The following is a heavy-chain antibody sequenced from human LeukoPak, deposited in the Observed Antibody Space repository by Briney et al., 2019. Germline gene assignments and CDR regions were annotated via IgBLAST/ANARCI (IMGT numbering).Heavy chain of an antibody. CDR1: GYTFTSYD. V-gene: IGHV1-8*03. Sequence: ASVKVSCKASGYTFTSYDINWVRQATGQGLEWMGWMNPNSGNTGYAQKFQGRVTITRNTSISTAYMELSSLRSEDTAVYYCARGGLGYYDSSGYHDYWGQGTLVTVSS. CDR2: MNPNSGNT. D-gene: IGHD3-22*01. CDR3: ARGGLGYYDSSGYHDY. J-gene: IGHJ4*02.